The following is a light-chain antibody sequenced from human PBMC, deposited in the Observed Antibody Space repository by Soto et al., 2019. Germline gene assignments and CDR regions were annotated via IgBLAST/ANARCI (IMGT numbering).Light chain of an antibody. CDR2: GSA. V-gene: IGKV3-15*01. CDR1: QSVFSS. Sequence: IVMTQSPSALSVSPGERATLSCRASQSVFSSLAWYQQRPGQAPRLLIYGSATRATGIPDRFSGSGSGTEFTLTISSLQSEDSAVYYCQQYHSWPAFGQGTKVDIK. CDR3: QQYHSWPA. J-gene: IGKJ1*01.